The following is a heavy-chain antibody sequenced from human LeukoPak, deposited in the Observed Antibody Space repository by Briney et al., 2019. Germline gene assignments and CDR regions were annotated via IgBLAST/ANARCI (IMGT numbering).Heavy chain of an antibody. CDR1: GFTFSSYG. CDR2: IWYDGSNK. V-gene: IGHV3-33*01. Sequence: PGGSLRLSCAASGFTFSSYGMHWVRQAPGKGLEWVAVIWYDGSNKYYADSVKGRFTISRDNSKNTLYLQMNSLRAEDTAVYYCAGRYCSSASCYQFDYWGLGTLVTVSS. J-gene: IGHJ4*02. D-gene: IGHD2-2*01. CDR3: AGRYCSSASCYQFDY.